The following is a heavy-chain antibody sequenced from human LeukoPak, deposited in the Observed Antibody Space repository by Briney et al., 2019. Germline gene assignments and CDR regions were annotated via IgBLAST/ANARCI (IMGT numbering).Heavy chain of an antibody. CDR2: ISWNSGSI. J-gene: IGHJ4*02. CDR3: AKGHMVRAFDY. D-gene: IGHD3-10*01. CDR1: GFTFDDYA. V-gene: IGHV3-9*01. Sequence: PGRSLRLSCAASGFTFDDYAMHWVRQAPGKGLEWVSGISWNSGSIGYADSVKGRFTISRDNAKNSLYLQMNSLRAEDTALYYCAKGHMVRAFDYWGQGTLVTVSS.